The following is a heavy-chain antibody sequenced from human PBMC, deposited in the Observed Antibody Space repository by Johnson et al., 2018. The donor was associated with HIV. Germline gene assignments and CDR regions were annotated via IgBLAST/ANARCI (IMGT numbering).Heavy chain of an antibody. J-gene: IGHJ3*02. Sequence: QAQLVESGGGVVQPGGSLRLSCAASGFTFSTYGMHWVRQAPGKGLEWVAFIRGDGSNKHYTDSVKGRFTISRDNSKNTLYLQMNSLRGEDTAVYYCAKDGAYSSGIDAFDIWGQGTMVTVSS. CDR2: IRGDGSNK. CDR3: AKDGAYSSGIDAFDI. CDR1: GFTFSTYG. D-gene: IGHD6-19*01. V-gene: IGHV3-30*02.